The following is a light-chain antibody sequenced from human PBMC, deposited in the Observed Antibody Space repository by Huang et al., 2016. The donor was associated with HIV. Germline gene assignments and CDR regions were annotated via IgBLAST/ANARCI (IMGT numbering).Light chain of an antibody. CDR1: QSLSPTY. V-gene: IGKV3-20*01. CDR3: QQYVRSPRT. CDR2: GTS. Sequence: EIVLTQSPGTLSLSPGERAALSCRASQSLSPTYLAWYQQRPGQGPRLLIYGTSTRATGIPNRFSGSGSGTDFTLTISRLEPEDFAMYYCQQYVRSPRTFGQGTKVEIK. J-gene: IGKJ1*01.